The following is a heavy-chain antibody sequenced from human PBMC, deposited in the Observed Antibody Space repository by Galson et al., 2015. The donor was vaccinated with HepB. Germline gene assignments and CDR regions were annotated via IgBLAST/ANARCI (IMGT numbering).Heavy chain of an antibody. V-gene: IGHV1-69-2*01. Sequence: VKVSCKVSGYTFTDYSMHWVQQAPGKGLEWMGLVDPEVGETIYAEKFQGRVTITADTSTDTAYMELSSLRSEDTAVYYCATDAGSSTNNWFDPWGQGTLVTVSS. D-gene: IGHD3-10*01. CDR1: GYTFTDYS. CDR3: ATDAGSSTNNWFDP. J-gene: IGHJ5*02. CDR2: VDPEVGET.